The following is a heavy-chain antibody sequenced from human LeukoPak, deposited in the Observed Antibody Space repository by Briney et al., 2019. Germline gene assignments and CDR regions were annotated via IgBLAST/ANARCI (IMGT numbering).Heavy chain of an antibody. D-gene: IGHD3-3*01. CDR2: IKQDGSEK. CDR1: GFTFSVYW. J-gene: IGHJ4*02. CDR3: ARAIEWLRYFDY. V-gene: IGHV3-7*01. Sequence: PGGSLRLSCEASGFTFSVYWMGWVRQAPGKGLEWVANIKQDGSEKYYVDSVKGRFTISRDNSKNSLYLQMNSLRAEDTAVYFCARAIEWLRYFDYWGQGTLVTVSS.